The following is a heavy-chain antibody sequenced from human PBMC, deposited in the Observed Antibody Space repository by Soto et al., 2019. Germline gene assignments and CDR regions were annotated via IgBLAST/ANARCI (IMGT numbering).Heavy chain of an antibody. V-gene: IGHV3-21*01. CDR2: IGTTSSYI. CDR1: GFTFGTYT. D-gene: IGHD2-21*02. Sequence: EVQLVESGGGLVKPGGSLRLSCAASGFTFGTYTMNWVRQAPGKGLEWVSSIGTTSSYIYYADSVRGRFTISRDNARDSLYLQMSRLRAEDTAVYYCARVMCGDCSTYYYYSMDVWGQGTTVTVSS. J-gene: IGHJ6*02. CDR3: ARVMCGDCSTYYYYSMDV.